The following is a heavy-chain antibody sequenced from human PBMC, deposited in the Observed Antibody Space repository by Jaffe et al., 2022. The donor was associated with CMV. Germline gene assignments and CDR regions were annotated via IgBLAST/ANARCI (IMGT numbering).Heavy chain of an antibody. CDR3: AKAFSRRGYSYGSNDYYGMEL. Sequence: EGQLVESGGGLTQPGRSLRLSCVASGFLFYDYAMHWVRRTPGKGLEWVASISWNGDNMDYMDSVKGRFTISRDNAKNSLYLQMNSLRVEDTALYYCAKAFSRRGYSYGSNDYYGMELWGQGTTVTVSS. J-gene: IGHJ6*02. D-gene: IGHD5-18*01. CDR1: GFLFYDYA. CDR2: ISWNGDNM. V-gene: IGHV3-9*01.